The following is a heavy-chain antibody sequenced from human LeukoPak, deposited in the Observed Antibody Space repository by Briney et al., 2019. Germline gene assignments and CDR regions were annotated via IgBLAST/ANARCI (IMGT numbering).Heavy chain of an antibody. Sequence: GGSLRLSCAASGFTFSNFEMNWVRQAPGKGLEWVSYISSSGSTIYYADSVKGRFTISRDNAKNSLYLQMNSLRAEDTAVYYCAELGITMIGGVWGKGTTVTISS. CDR3: AELGITMIGGV. CDR1: GFTFSNFE. CDR2: ISSSGSTI. D-gene: IGHD3-10*02. J-gene: IGHJ6*04. V-gene: IGHV3-48*03.